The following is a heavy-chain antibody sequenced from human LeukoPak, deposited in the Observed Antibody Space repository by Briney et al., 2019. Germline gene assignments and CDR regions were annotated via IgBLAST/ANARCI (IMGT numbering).Heavy chain of an antibody. J-gene: IGHJ4*02. CDR2: IKHDGSEN. Sequence: PGGSLRLSCAASGFTFSSYWMSWVRQAPGKGLEWVANIKHDGSENYSVDSVKGRFTISRDNAKNSLYLQMNSLRAEDTAVYYCARDIAAAGSPTNFDYWGQGTLVTVSS. CDR3: ARDIAAAGSPTNFDY. CDR1: GFTFSSYW. V-gene: IGHV3-7*01. D-gene: IGHD6-13*01.